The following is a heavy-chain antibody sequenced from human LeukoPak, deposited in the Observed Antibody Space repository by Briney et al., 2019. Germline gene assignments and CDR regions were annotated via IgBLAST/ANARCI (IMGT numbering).Heavy chain of an antibody. Sequence: SETLSLTCTVSGGSISSYYWSWIRQPPGKGLEWIGYIYYSGSTYYNPSLKSRVTISVDTSKNQFSLKLSSVTAADTAVYYCARRRYYYDSSGYWPLEYYFDYWGQGTLVTVSS. V-gene: IGHV4-59*08. J-gene: IGHJ4*02. CDR2: IYYSGST. CDR1: GGSISSYY. CDR3: ARRRYYYDSSGYWPLEYYFDY. D-gene: IGHD3-22*01.